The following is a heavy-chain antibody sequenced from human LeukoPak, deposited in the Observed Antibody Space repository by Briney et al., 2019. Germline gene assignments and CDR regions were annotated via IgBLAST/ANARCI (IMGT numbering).Heavy chain of an antibody. CDR2: IYLYGTT. D-gene: IGHD3-10*01. CDR3: ARDPPRGSGSYHALVI. V-gene: IGHV4-4*02. CDR1: IGSISSSKW. Sequence: SETLSLTCSVSIGSISSSKWWSWVRQSPVKGLEWIGEIYLYGTTNYNPSFTSRVTMSVDRSRNQFSLKLTSVTAADTAVYFCARDPPRGSGSYHALVIWGQGTMVTVSS. J-gene: IGHJ3*02.